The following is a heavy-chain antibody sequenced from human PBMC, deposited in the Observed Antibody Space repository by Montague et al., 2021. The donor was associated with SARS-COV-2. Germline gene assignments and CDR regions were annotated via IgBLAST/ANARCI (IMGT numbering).Heavy chain of an antibody. Sequence: SETLSLTCTVSGGSVSSGGFYWNWIRQPPGKGLEWIGYMYSSGSTNYNPSLKSRVTISLDASKNQFSLRLSSVTPADTAVYYCTREGGYWSQGNLVTVSS. D-gene: IGHD1-26*01. CDR3: TREGGY. CDR2: MYSSGST. J-gene: IGHJ4*02. V-gene: IGHV4-61*08. CDR1: GGSVSSGGFY.